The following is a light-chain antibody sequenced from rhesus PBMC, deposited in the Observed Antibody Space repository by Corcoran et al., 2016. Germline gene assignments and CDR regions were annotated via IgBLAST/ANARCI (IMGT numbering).Light chain of an antibody. CDR1: QGITND. Sequence: DIQMTQSPSSLSASVGDRVTITCRASQGITNDLAWYQQKPGETPKLLIYEASTLQSGITSRFSGSGSGTDSTLTISSLQSEDFATYYCQHYYSVPYSFGQGTKVEIK. J-gene: IGKJ2*01. CDR3: QHYYSVPYS. CDR2: EAS. V-gene: IGKV1-25*01.